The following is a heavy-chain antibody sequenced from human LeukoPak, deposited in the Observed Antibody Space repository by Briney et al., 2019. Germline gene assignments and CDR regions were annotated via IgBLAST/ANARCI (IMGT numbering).Heavy chain of an antibody. CDR3: AKEAGAGYGYGMDV. CDR1: GFLISGYW. V-gene: IGHV3-53*01. D-gene: IGHD3-9*01. CDR2: IGGNT. Sequence: PGGSLRLSCAASGFLISGYWMHWVRQAPGKGLEWVSSIGGNTYYADPVKGRFTISRDNSKNTLFLQMDSLRAGDTALYYCAKEAGAGYGYGMDVWGQGTTVTVSS. J-gene: IGHJ6*02.